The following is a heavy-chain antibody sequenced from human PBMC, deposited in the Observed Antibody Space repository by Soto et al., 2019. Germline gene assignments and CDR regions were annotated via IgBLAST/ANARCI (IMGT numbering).Heavy chain of an antibody. CDR1: GFTFSSYS. CDR2: ISSSSSYI. Sequence: GGSLRLSCAASGFTFSSYSMNWVRQAPGKGLEWVSSISSSSSYIYYADSVKGRFTISRDNAKNSLYLQMNSLRAEDTAVYYCARGAAPGWFDPWGQGTLVTVSS. V-gene: IGHV3-21*01. D-gene: IGHD3-10*01. CDR3: ARGAAPGWFDP. J-gene: IGHJ5*02.